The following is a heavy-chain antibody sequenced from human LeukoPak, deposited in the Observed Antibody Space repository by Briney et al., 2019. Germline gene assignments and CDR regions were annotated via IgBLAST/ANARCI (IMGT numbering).Heavy chain of an antibody. V-gene: IGHV4-61*01. CDR3: ARGSMTTDAFDI. D-gene: IGHD1-14*01. Sequence: NPSETLSLTCTVSGYSISSGYYWSWIRQPPGKGLEWIGYIYYSGSTNYNPSLKSRVTISVDTSKNQFSLKLSSVTAADTAVYYCARGSMTTDAFDIWGQGTMVTVSS. J-gene: IGHJ3*02. CDR2: IYYSGST. CDR1: GYSISSGYY.